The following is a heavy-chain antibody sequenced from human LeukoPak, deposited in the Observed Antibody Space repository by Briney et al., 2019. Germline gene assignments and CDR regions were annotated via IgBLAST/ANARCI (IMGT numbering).Heavy chain of an antibody. V-gene: IGHV4-34*01. CDR1: GGSFNIYY. CDR3: ARRWNYGRNYYIDV. CDR2: MNDGGTI. Sequence: SETLSLTCAVYGGSFNIYYWSWIRQSPEKGLEWIGEMNDGGTINYNPSLLSRVTVSLDRSKNQFSLTLTSVTTADTAVYYCARRWNYGRNYYIDVWGNGATVTVSS. D-gene: IGHD1-7*01. J-gene: IGHJ6*03.